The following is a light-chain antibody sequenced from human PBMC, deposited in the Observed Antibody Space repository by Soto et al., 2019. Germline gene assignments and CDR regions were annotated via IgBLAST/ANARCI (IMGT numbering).Light chain of an antibody. J-gene: IGKJ3*01. CDR3: QQSYSAPFT. V-gene: IGKV1-39*01. CDR1: QSISTY. CDR2: AAS. Sequence: DIQMTQSPSSLSASVGDRVTIPCRASQSISTYLNWYLQKPGKAPKLLIYAASSLESGVSSRFSGSGSGTDFTLTISSLQPEDFATYYCQQSYSAPFTFGPGTKVDIK.